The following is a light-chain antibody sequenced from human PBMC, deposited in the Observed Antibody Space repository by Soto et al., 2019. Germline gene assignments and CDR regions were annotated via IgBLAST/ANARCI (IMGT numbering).Light chain of an antibody. J-gene: IGKJ4*01. V-gene: IGKV3-20*01. CDR2: GTS. Sequence: EIVLTQSPGTLSLSPGARATLSCRASQSVSSTYLAWYQQKPGQAPRLLIYGTSSRATGIPDRFSGSGSGTDFTLSSSRLEPEDFAVYYCQQFSSYPLTFGGGTKVDIK. CDR1: QSVSSTY. CDR3: QQFSSYPLT.